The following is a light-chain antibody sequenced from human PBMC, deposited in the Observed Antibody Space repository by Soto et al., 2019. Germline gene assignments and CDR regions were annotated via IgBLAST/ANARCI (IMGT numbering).Light chain of an antibody. CDR3: QQSDTFPAT. V-gene: IGKV1D-12*01. CDR2: SAS. CDR1: QGIRSW. J-gene: IGKJ4*01. Sequence: DIQMTQSPSSVSASVGDRVTITCRASQGIRSWLAWYQQKPGKAPKLLISSASSLQTGVPSRFSGSGSGTDFSLTISDLQPEDFATYYCQQSDTFPATFGGGTRVEIK.